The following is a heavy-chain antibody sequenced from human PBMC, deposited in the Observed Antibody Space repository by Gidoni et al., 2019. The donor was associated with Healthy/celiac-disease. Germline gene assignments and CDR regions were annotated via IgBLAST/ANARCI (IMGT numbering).Heavy chain of an antibody. CDR3: AKGGSSYSSSWYYGMDV. CDR2: ISGSGGST. D-gene: IGHD6-13*01. V-gene: IGHV3-23*01. J-gene: IGHJ6*02. Sequence: EVQLLESGGGLVQPGGSLRLSCVASGFPFCSYAMSWGRQAPGKGLEWVSAISGSGGSTYYADSVKGRFTISRDNSKNTLYLQMNSLRAEDTAVYYCAKGGSSYSSSWYYGMDVWGQGTTVTVSS. CDR1: GFPFCSYA.